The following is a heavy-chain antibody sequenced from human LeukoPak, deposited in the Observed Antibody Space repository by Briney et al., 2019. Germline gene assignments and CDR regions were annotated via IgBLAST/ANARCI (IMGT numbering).Heavy chain of an antibody. CDR2: ISSNGDST. J-gene: IGHJ4*02. Sequence: HSGGSLRLSCAASGFTFSGCSMHWVRQAPGKGLEYVSAISSNGDSTYYANSVKGRFTVSRDNSKNTLYLQMGSLRAEDMAVYYCAPRGVSGSYTYWGQGILVTVSS. V-gene: IGHV3-64*01. D-gene: IGHD1-26*01. CDR3: APRGVSGSYTY. CDR1: GFTFSGCS.